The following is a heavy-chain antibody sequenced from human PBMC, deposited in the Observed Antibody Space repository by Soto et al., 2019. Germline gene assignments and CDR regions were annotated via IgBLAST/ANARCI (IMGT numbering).Heavy chain of an antibody. J-gene: IGHJ4*02. CDR1: GYSISSGYY. CDR2: IYLSGTT. Sequence: SETLSLTCAVSGYSISSGYYWGWIRQPPGKGLEWIGTIYLSGTTYYNPSLKSRVTISVDTSKNQFSLRLSSVTAADTAVYYCAREGDDVLRFLEWLSDGGRYFDYWGQGTLVTVSS. V-gene: IGHV4-38-2*02. D-gene: IGHD3-3*01. CDR3: AREGDDVLRFLEWLSDGGRYFDY.